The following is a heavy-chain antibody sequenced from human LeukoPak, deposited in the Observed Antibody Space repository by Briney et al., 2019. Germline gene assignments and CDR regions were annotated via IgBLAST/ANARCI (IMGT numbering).Heavy chain of an antibody. Sequence: PSETLSLTCTVSGGSISSYYWSWIRQPPGKGLEWVGYIYYSGTTNYNPSLKSRVTISVDTSKNQFSLKLSSVTAADTAVYYCARGVVVVPAAPRAANWFDPWGQGTLVTVSS. CDR2: IYYSGTT. J-gene: IGHJ5*02. CDR3: ARGVVVVPAAPRAANWFDP. D-gene: IGHD2-2*01. V-gene: IGHV4-59*08. CDR1: GGSISSYY.